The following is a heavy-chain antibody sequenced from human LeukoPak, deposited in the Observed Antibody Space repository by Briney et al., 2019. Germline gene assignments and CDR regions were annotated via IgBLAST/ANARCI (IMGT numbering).Heavy chain of an antibody. D-gene: IGHD6-13*01. V-gene: IGHV1-2*02. CDR1: GYTFTGYY. CDR2: INPNSGGT. J-gene: IGHJ4*02. Sequence: ASVKVSCKASGYTFTGYYMHWVRQAPGQGLEWMGWINPNSGGTNYAQKFQGRVTMTRDTSISTACMELRRLRSDDTAVYYCARAFGYGAAAGTFGHWGQGTLVTVSS. CDR3: ARAFGYGAAAGTFGH.